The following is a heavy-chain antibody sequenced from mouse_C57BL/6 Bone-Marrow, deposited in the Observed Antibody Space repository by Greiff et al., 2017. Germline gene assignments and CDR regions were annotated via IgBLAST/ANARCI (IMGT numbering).Heavy chain of an antibody. V-gene: IGHV14-4*01. J-gene: IGHJ2*01. CDR1: GFNIKDDY. CDR3: TMVPFDY. Sequence: EVKLVESGAELVRPGASVKLSCTASGFNIKDDYMHWVKQRPEQGLEWIGWIDPENGDTEYASKFQGKATITADTSSNTAYLQLSSLTSEDAAVYYCTMVPFDYWGQGTTLTVSS. D-gene: IGHD2-2*01. CDR2: IDPENGDT.